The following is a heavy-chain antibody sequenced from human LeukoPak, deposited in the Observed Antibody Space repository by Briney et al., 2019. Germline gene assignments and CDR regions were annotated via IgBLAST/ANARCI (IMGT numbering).Heavy chain of an antibody. D-gene: IGHD5-12*01. CDR2: INAGNDNT. CDR1: GYTFTTYT. J-gene: IGHJ4*02. CDR3: ASSRGYDVGGYFDY. V-gene: IGHV1-3*01. Sequence: ASVKVSCKASGYTFTTYTIHWVRQAPGQRLEWMGWINAGNDNTKYSQKFQDRVTITRDTSASTAYMELSSLRSEDTAVYYCASSRGYDVGGYFDYWGQGTLVPVSS.